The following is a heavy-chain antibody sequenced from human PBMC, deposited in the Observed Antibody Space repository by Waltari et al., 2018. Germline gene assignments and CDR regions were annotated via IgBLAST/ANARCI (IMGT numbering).Heavy chain of an antibody. D-gene: IGHD2-15*01. CDR3: AREGGYCSGGSCHFDY. Sequence: QVQLVESGGGVVQPGRSLRLSCAASGFTFSSYAMHWVRPAPGKGLEWVAVISYDGSNKYYADSVKGRFTISRDNSKNTLYLQMNSLRAEDTAVYYCAREGGYCSGGSCHFDYWGQGTLVTVSS. CDR1: GFTFSSYA. CDR2: ISYDGSNK. J-gene: IGHJ4*02. V-gene: IGHV3-30-3*01.